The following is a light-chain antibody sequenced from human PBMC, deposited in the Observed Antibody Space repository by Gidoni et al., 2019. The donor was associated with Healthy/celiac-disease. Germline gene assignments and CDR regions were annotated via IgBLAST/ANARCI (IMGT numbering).Light chain of an antibody. CDR1: QSVSSY. Sequence: EIVLTQSPATLSLSPGERATLSCRASQSVSSYLAWYQQKPGQAPRLRIYDASNRATGIPARFSGSGSGTDFNLTISSLEPEDFAVYYCQQRSNWPPYTFGQGTKLEIK. CDR2: DAS. CDR3: QQRSNWPPYT. J-gene: IGKJ2*01. V-gene: IGKV3-11*01.